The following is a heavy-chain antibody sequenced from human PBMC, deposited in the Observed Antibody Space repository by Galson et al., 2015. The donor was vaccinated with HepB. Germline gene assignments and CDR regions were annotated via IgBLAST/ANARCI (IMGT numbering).Heavy chain of an antibody. CDR2: INPNSGGT. D-gene: IGHD3-3*01. J-gene: IGHJ6*03. CDR1: GYTFTGYY. CDR3: ARGGSVGYDFWSGYYSNYYYYMDV. V-gene: IGHV1-2*06. Sequence: SVKVSCKASGYTFTGYYMHWVRQAPGQGLEWMGRINPNSGGTNYAQKFQGRVTMTRDTSISTAYMELSRLRSDDTAVYYCARGGSVGYDFWSGYYSNYYYYMDVWGKGTTVTVSS.